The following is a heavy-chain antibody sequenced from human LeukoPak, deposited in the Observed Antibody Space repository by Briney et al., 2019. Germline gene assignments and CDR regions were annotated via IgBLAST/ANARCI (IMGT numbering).Heavy chain of an antibody. CDR1: GGTLSSYA. Sequence: ASVKVSCKAFGGTLSSYAFSWGRQAPGQGLELMGWISAYNGNTNYAQKLQGRVTMTTDTSTSTAYMELRSLRSDDTAVYYCARVSVAVAGPLFDYWGQGTLVTVSS. V-gene: IGHV1-18*01. J-gene: IGHJ4*02. CDR2: ISAYNGNT. CDR3: ARVSVAVAGPLFDY. D-gene: IGHD6-19*01.